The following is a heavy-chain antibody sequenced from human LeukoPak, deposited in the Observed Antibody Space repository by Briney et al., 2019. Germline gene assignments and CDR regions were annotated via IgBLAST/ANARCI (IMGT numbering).Heavy chain of an antibody. J-gene: IGHJ6*02. V-gene: IGHV3-7*02. CDR2: IKEDGSAK. CDR3: AKNGGPHGMDV. D-gene: IGHD3-10*01. CDR1: GFTFGTSW. Sequence: GGSLRLSCAASGFTFGTSWMSWVRQAPGKGLEWVANIKEDGSAKNYVDSVKGRFTISRDNAKNSLYLQMNSLRAEDTAVYYCAKNGGPHGMDVWGQGTTITVSS.